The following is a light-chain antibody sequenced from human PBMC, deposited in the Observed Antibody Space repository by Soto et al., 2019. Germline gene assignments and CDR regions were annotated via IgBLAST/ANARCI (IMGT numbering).Light chain of an antibody. CDR2: GAS. V-gene: IGKV3-20*01. CDR3: QQYGGSPRT. CDR1: QSIGGNF. Sequence: IVLTPSPITLSFSPGEEATLSCMASQSIGGNFLAWYQQRRGQAPRLLIHGASNRATGIPDRFSGSGSGTDFTLTITRLEPEDFAVYYCQQYGGSPRTFGQGTKVDI. J-gene: IGKJ1*01.